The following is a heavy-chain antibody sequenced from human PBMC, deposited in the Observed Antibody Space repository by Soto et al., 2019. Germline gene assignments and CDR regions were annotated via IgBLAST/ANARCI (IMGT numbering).Heavy chain of an antibody. CDR3: ARDSCSSTSCYATKRYNWFDP. CDR1: GGSISSGGYY. V-gene: IGHV4-31*03. J-gene: IGHJ5*02. CDR2: IYYSGST. D-gene: IGHD2-2*01. Sequence: QVQLQESGPGLVKPSQTLSLTCTVSGGSISSGGYYWSWIRQHPGKGLEWIGYIYYSGSTYYNPSLKRRVTISVDTSKNQFSLKLSSVTAADTAVYYCARDSCSSTSCYATKRYNWFDPWGQGTLVTVSS.